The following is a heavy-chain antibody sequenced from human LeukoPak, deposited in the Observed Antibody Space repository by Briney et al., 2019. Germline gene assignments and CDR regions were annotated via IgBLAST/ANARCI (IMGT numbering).Heavy chain of an antibody. Sequence: GGSLRLSCAASGFKFSSYSMKWVRQAPGKGLEWVSFISSSSSYIYYADSLKGRFTISRDNAKNSLYLQMNSLRAEDTAVYYCARDRTLNYYDSSGYYYYYYYMDVWGKGTTVTVSS. J-gene: IGHJ6*03. CDR2: ISSSSSYI. CDR3: ARDRTLNYYDSSGYYYYYYYMDV. V-gene: IGHV3-21*01. D-gene: IGHD3-22*01. CDR1: GFKFSSYS.